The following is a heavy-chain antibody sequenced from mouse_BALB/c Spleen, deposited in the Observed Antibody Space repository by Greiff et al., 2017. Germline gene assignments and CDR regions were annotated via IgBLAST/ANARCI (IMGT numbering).Heavy chain of an antibody. CDR3: TNYYGSSPWFAY. V-gene: IGHV1S127*01. Sequence: QVQLKQPGAELVKPGASVKMSCKASGYTFTSYWMHWVKQRPGQGLEWIGTIDPSDSYTSYNQKFKGKATLTVDTSSSTAYMQLSSLTSEDSAVYYCTNYYGSSPWFAYWGQGTLVTVSA. J-gene: IGHJ3*01. CDR2: IDPSDSYT. CDR1: GYTFTSYW. D-gene: IGHD1-1*01.